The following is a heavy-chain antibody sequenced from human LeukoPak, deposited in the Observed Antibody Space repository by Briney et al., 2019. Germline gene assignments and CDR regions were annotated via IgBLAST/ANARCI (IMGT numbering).Heavy chain of an antibody. D-gene: IGHD2-15*01. CDR2: IYYTGNT. Sequence: PSETLSLTCTVSGVSISNHHSSWIRQPPGKGLEWIGYIYYTGNTNYNPSLKSRVTISEDTSKNQVSLKLSSVTAADTAVYYCVRHSRVVAFDYWGQGNLVTVSS. V-gene: IGHV4-59*08. CDR1: GVSISNHH. CDR3: VRHSRVVAFDY. J-gene: IGHJ4*02.